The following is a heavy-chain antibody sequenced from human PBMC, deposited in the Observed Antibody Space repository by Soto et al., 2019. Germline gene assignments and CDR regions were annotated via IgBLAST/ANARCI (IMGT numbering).Heavy chain of an antibody. CDR2: ISYDGSNK. CDR3: AKERKQQLVLYYYYYYGMDV. J-gene: IGHJ6*02. CDR1: GFTFSSYG. D-gene: IGHD6-13*01. V-gene: IGHV3-30*18. Sequence: GGSLRLSCAASGFTFSSYGMHWVRQAPGKGLEWVAVISYDGSNKYYADSVKGRFTISRDNSKNTRYLQMNSLRAEDTAVYYCAKERKQQLVLYYYYYYGMDVWGQGTTVTVSS.